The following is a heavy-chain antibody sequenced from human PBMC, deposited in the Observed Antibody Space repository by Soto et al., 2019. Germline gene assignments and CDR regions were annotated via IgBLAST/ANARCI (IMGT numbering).Heavy chain of an antibody. D-gene: IGHD3-10*01. CDR2: IYWDDDK. Sequence: QITLKESGPTLVRPTQTLTLTCTFSRFSLSSSGVGVGWIRQPPGKALEWLALIYWDDDKRYSPSLKSRLTITKDTSKNQVVLTLTKLDTVDTATYYCARGGWTTYYSPFFDYWGQGTLVTVSS. V-gene: IGHV2-5*02. CDR1: RFSLSSSGVG. J-gene: IGHJ4*02. CDR3: ARGGWTTYYSPFFDY.